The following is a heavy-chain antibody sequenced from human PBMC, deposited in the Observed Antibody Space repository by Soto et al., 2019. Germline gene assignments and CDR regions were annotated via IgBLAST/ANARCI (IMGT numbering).Heavy chain of an antibody. CDR1: GGTFSNYA. CDR2: IVPIFGTT. J-gene: IGHJ6*02. Sequence: QVQLVQSGAELKKPGSSVKVSCKASGGTFSNYAISWVRQAPGQGLEWMGGIVPIFGTTFYTRKFQDRATILADDSTTTAYLELSSLRSEDTAIYYCARVEAVAGISTYHGLDVWGQGTAVSVSS. CDR3: ARVEAVAGISTYHGLDV. V-gene: IGHV1-69*12. D-gene: IGHD6-19*01.